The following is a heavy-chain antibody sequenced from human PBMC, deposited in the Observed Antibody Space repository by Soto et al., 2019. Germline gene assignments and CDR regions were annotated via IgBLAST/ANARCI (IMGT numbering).Heavy chain of an antibody. CDR3: ARMESFGSLNWFDP. J-gene: IGHJ5*02. Sequence: ASVKVSCKASGYTFTNNDVSWVRQATGQGLEWMGWMNPGSGDTGYAQKFQGRVTMTRDVSIATAYMELNSLTSEDTAIYYCARMESFGSLNWFDPWGQGTLVTVSS. CDR2: MNPGSGDT. V-gene: IGHV1-8*02. D-gene: IGHD5-18*01. CDR1: GYTFTNND.